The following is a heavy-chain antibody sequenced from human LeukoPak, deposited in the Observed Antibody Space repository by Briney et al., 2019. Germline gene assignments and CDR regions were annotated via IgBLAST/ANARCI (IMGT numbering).Heavy chain of an antibody. Sequence: PSETLSLTCTVSGGSISSYYWTWIRQSAGKGLEWIGRINTSGSTNYNPCLRSRVTMSVNTSKNQFSLNLTSVTAADTAVYSCAREGGDPRWLDPWGQGTLVTVSS. J-gene: IGHJ5*02. CDR2: INTSGST. CDR1: GGSISSYY. CDR3: AREGGDPRWLDP. D-gene: IGHD6-25*01. V-gene: IGHV4-4*07.